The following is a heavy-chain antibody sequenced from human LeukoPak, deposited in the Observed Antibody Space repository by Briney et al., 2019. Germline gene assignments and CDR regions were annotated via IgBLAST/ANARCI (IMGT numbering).Heavy chain of an antibody. V-gene: IGHV3-30*18. CDR3: AKAGEGRYYYFDY. CDR1: GGSFSNYY. Sequence: LSLTCAVYGGSFSNYYWSWVRQAPGKGLEWVAVISYDGSNKYYADSVKGRFTISRDNSKNTLYLQMNSLRAEDTAVYYCAKAGEGRYYYFDYWGQGTLVTVSS. CDR2: ISYDGSNK. J-gene: IGHJ4*02. D-gene: IGHD1-1*01.